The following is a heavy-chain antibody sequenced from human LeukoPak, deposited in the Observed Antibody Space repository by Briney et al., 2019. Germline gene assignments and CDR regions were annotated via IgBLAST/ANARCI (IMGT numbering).Heavy chain of an antibody. CDR1: GGTFSSYA. D-gene: IGHD3-22*01. CDR3: ASYYYDSSGYYYPIDY. J-gene: IGHJ4*02. V-gene: IGHV1-69*04. CDR2: IIPILGIA. Sequence: ASVKVSCKASGGTFSSYAISWVRQAPGQGLEWMGRIIPILGIANYAQKFQGRVTLTADKSTSTAYMELSSLRSEDTAVYYCASYYYDSSGYYYPIDYWGQGTLVTVSS.